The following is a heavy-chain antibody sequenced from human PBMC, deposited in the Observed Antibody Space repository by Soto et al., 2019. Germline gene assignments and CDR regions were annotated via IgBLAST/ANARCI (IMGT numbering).Heavy chain of an antibody. Sequence: EVQLVESGGGLVQPGGSLRLSCAASGFTFSDYWMHWVRQAPGKGLEWVSRIKRDGSTTNYADSVKGRFTSSRDNAKNTLYVEMNGLKVEDTADYHCARGAINYYYEDVWGKGTTVTVSS. V-gene: IGHV3-74*01. CDR2: IKRDGSTT. CDR3: ARGAINYYYEDV. J-gene: IGHJ6*03. CDR1: GFTFSDYW.